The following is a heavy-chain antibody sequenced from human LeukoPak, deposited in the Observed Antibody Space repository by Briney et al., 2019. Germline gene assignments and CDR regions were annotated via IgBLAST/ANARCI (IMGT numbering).Heavy chain of an antibody. CDR3: ARDHSMDYGNGFDP. CDR2: ISYDGSTK. CDR1: GSTFSTYA. J-gene: IGHJ5*02. Sequence: GRSLRLSCAASGSTFSTYAMHWVRQAPGKGLEWAAVISYDGSTKYYADSVKGRFTISRDNSRNTLYLQMNSLRADDTAVYYCARDHSMDYGNGFDPWGQGTLVTVSS. D-gene: IGHD4-17*01. V-gene: IGHV3-30-3*01.